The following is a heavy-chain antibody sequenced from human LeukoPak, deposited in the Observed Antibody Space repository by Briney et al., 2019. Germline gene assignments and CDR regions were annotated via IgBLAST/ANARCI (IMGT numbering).Heavy chain of an antibody. V-gene: IGHV4-34*01. D-gene: IGHD6-13*01. CDR3: ARVRGGYSSS. CDR2: INHSGST. Sequence: SETLSLTCAVYGGSFSGYYWSWIRQPPGKGLEWIGEINHSGSTNYNPSLKSRVTISVDTSKNQFSLKLSSVTAADTAVYYCARVRGGYSSSWGQGTLVTVSS. CDR1: GGSFSGYY. J-gene: IGHJ4*02.